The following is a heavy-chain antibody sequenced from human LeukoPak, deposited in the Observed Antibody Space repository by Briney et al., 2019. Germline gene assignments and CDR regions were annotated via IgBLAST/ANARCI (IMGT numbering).Heavy chain of an antibody. CDR3: AELGITMIGGV. J-gene: IGHJ6*04. CDR2: ISSSSNYI. Sequence: GGSLRLSCAVSGFTFSSYGVNWVRQAPGKGLEWVSSISSSSNYIYYADSMKGRFTISRDNAKNSLYLQMNSLRAEDTAVYYCAELGITMIGGVWGKGTTVTISS. V-gene: IGHV3-21*01. D-gene: IGHD3-10*02. CDR1: GFTFSSYG.